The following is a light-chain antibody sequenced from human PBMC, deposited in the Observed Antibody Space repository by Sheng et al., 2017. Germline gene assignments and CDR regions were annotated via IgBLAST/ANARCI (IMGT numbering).Light chain of an antibody. V-gene: IGKV1-39*01. CDR2: AAS. Sequence: DIQMTQSPSSLSASVGDRVTITCRASQSISSYLNWYQQKPGKAPKLLIYAASSLQSGVPSRFSGSGSGTDFTLSISSLEPDDFATYYCQQYQNFPLTFGGGTKVEL. CDR3: QQYQNFPLT. CDR1: QSISSY. J-gene: IGKJ4*01.